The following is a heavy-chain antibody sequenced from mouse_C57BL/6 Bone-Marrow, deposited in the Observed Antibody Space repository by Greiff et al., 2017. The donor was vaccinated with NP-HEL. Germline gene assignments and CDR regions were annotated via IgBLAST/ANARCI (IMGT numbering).Heavy chain of an antibody. V-gene: IGHV1-15*01. Sequence: VQLQQSGAELVRPGASVTLSCKASGYTFTDYEMHWVKQTPVHGLEWIGAIDPETGGTAYNQKFKGTAILTADKSSSTAYMELRSLTSEDSAVYYCTRRYYYGSSHSFAYWGQGTLVTVSA. D-gene: IGHD1-1*01. CDR1: GYTFTDYE. CDR2: IDPETGGT. J-gene: IGHJ3*01. CDR3: TRRYYYGSSHSFAY.